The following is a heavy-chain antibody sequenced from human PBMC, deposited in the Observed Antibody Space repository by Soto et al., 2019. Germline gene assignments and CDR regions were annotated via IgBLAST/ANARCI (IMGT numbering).Heavy chain of an antibody. Sequence: SETLSLTCTLSGGAISEYYWSWIRQSPEKGLEWIGYIFYSGSTNYNPSLRSRVTISVDTSKNQFSLRLKSVTAADTAVYYCARVACSAMSCVVASSKYYGFDGWGPGTTVTVSS. CDR2: IFYSGST. CDR1: GGAISEYY. D-gene: IGHD3-10*01. CDR3: ARVACSAMSCVVASSKYYGFDG. J-gene: IGHJ6*02. V-gene: IGHV4-59*01.